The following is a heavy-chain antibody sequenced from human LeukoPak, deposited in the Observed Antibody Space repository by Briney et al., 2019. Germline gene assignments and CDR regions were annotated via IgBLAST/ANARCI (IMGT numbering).Heavy chain of an antibody. Sequence: SETLSLTCTVSGEPFVGYYWTWIRQPPGKGLEWIGEITHSGGGNYNPSLKSRVTISVDSSQNRFSLKVLSVTAADTAVYYCARGGQYQLLWAFDIWGQGTMVTVSS. CDR1: GEPFVGYY. J-gene: IGHJ3*02. D-gene: IGHD2-2*01. V-gene: IGHV4-34*01. CDR2: ITHSGGG. CDR3: ARGGQYQLLWAFDI.